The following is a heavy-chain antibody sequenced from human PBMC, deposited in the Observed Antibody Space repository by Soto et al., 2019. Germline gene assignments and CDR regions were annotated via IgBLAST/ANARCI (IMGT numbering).Heavy chain of an antibody. J-gene: IGHJ4*02. D-gene: IGHD2-21*01. Sequence: EVQLLESGGGLIQPGGSLRLSCEASGFTFSNYGMTWVRLAPGKGLEWVSTISGSGGRTFYADPVKGRFTISIDNSKNTLYLQMNSLRAEDTAVYYCAKEMIASTLADFFDYWGQGTLVTVSS. CDR2: ISGSGGRT. CDR1: GFTFSNYG. CDR3: AKEMIASTLADFFDY. V-gene: IGHV3-23*01.